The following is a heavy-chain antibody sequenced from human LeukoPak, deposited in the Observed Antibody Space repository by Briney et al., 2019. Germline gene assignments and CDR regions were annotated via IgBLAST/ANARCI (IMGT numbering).Heavy chain of an antibody. CDR2: INRNGTT. J-gene: IGHJ5*02. Sequence: GSLRLSCAASGFTFSSYSMSWIRQPPGKGLEWIGEINRNGTTNYNPPLKNRVTMSIDTSKNQFSLKLTSVTATDTAVYYCARVYCTHDVCYRVNLFDPWGQGTLVTVSS. D-gene: IGHD2-8*01. CDR3: ARVYCTHDVCYRVNLFDP. V-gene: IGHV4-34*01. CDR1: GFTFSSYS.